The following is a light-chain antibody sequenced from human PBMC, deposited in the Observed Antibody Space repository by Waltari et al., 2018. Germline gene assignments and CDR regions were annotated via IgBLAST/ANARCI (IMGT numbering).Light chain of an antibody. V-gene: IGLV2-23*02. Sequence: QSALPQPASVSGSPGQSITISCTGTSSDVGTYNLVSWYQQHPGNAPKLMIYEVTKRPSGVSNRFSGSKSGNTASLTISGLQTEDEADYYCCSYAGSSSWVFGGGTKLTVL. CDR3: CSYAGSSSWV. CDR2: EVT. CDR1: SSDVGTYNL. J-gene: IGLJ3*02.